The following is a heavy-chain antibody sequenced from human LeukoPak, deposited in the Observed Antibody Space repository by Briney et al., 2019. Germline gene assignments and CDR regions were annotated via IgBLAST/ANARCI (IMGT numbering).Heavy chain of an antibody. CDR2: ISGTGGST. V-gene: IGHV3-23*01. CDR3: AGYLVGTTPGRY. Sequence: GGSLRLSCAASGFTFSSYLMSCVGQAPGKGLEWVSVISGTGGSTYYADPVTGRFTISRDNSKNTVYLQMNSLRAEDTAVYYCAGYLVGTTPGRYWGQGTLVTVSS. J-gene: IGHJ4*02. CDR1: GFTFSSYL. D-gene: IGHD1-26*01.